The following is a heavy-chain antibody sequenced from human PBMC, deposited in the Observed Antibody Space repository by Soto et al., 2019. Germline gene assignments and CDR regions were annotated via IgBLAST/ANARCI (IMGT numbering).Heavy chain of an antibody. V-gene: IGHV4-59*08. D-gene: IGHD6-13*01. J-gene: IGHJ4*02. CDR2: IYYSGST. CDR3: ARLLAAAGPFDY. Sequence: SETLSLTCTVSGGSISSYYWIWIRQPPGKGLEWIGYIYYSGSTNYNPSLKSRVTISVDTSKNQFSLKLSSVTAADTAVYYCARLLAAAGPFDYWGQGTLVTVSS. CDR1: GGSISSYY.